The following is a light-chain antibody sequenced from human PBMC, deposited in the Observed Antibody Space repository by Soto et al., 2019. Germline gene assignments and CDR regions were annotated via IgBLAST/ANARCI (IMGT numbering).Light chain of an antibody. CDR1: QSLLHSNGYNS. CDR2: LGS. CDR3: MQAVQSPLT. Sequence: DIVMTQSPLSLPVTPGDPASISCRSSQSLLHSNGYNSLDGYLQKPGQSPQLLIYLGSNRASGVRNRFSGSASGTDFTMKSSRAEAADVGVYYDMQAVQSPLTFGGGTMVGIK. J-gene: IGKJ4*01. V-gene: IGKV2-28*01.